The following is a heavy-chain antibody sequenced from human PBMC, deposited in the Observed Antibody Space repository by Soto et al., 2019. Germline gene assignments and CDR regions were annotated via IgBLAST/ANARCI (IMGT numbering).Heavy chain of an antibody. J-gene: IGHJ5*02. CDR2: ISLIRGTA. CDR1: GGSFRSYA. D-gene: IGHD3-16*01. V-gene: IGHV1-69*01. Sequence: QVQLVQSGSEMKKPGSSVKVSCKASGGSFRSYAISWVRQAPGQGLEWMGGISLIRGTATYAQRFQGRVTISADESTSTAYLDLNNLTSEDAAIYYCARTANWDWFAPWGQGTLGTVSS. CDR3: ARTANWDWFAP.